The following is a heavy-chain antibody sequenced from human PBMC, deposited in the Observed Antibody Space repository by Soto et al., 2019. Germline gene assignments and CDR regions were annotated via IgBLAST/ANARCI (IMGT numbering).Heavy chain of an antibody. D-gene: IGHD6-13*01. V-gene: IGHV4-34*01. Sequence: QVQLQQWGAGLLKPSETLSLTCAVYGGSFSGLYWTWIRQLPGKGLEWIGEINHRGSTSYNPSRKSRVTRPVETSTTQFSLQLSSVTAADTAVSYSASGEPGTQADGTYYYGFDVWGQGTTVTVSS. J-gene: IGHJ6*01. CDR3: ASGEPGTQADGTYYYGFDV. CDR1: GGSFSGLY. CDR2: INHRGST.